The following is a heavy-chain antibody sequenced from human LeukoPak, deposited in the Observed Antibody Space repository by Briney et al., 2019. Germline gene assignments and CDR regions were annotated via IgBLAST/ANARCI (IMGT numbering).Heavy chain of an antibody. J-gene: IGHJ4*02. CDR2: ISSSSSYI. CDR3: ARDLGDTMVRGPRFVY. D-gene: IGHD3-10*01. V-gene: IGHV3-21*01. Sequence: GGSLRLSCAASGFTFSSYSMNCVRQAPGKGLEWVSSISSSSSYIYYADSVKGRFTISRDNAKNSLYLQMNSLRAEDTAVYYCARDLGDTMVRGPRFVYWGQGTLVTVSS. CDR1: GFTFSSYS.